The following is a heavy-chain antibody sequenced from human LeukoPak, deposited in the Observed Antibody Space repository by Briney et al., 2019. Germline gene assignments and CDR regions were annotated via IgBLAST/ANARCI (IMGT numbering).Heavy chain of an antibody. J-gene: IGHJ6*03. V-gene: IGHV4-61*02. Sequence: PSETLSLTCTVSGGSISSGTYYWSWIRQPAGKGLEGIGRIYTSGSSNYNPSLKSRVTISVDTSKNQFSLKLSSVTAADTAVYYCARDLRGYSGYDYPPYYYYYMDVWGKGTTVTVSS. CDR2: IYTSGSS. CDR3: ARDLRGYSGYDYPPYYYYYMDV. D-gene: IGHD5-12*01. CDR1: GGSISSGTYY.